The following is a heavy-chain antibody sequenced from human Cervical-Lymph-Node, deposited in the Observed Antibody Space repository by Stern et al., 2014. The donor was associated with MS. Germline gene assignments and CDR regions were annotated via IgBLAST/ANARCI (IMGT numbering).Heavy chain of an antibody. J-gene: IGHJ3*02. CDR2: INPKTGGA. CDR1: GYTFTDYS. Sequence: VQLVESGAEMKRPGTSMKVSCKASGYTFTDYSMQWVRQAPGQGLPWMGRINPKTGGANYTEAFQGRVTMARDTSISTGYMVLSSLRSDDTAVYYCAREIHPAITFDIWGQGTVVTVSS. D-gene: IGHD2-21*01. CDR3: AREIHPAITFDI. V-gene: IGHV1-2*06.